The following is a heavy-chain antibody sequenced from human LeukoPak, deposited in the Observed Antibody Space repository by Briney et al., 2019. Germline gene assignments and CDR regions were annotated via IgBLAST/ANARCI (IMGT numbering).Heavy chain of an antibody. Sequence: SVKVSCKASGGTFSRYAISWVRQAPGQGLEWMGGIIPILGIANYAQKFQGRVTITADKSTSTAYMELSSLRSEDTAVYYCARPGPMVRGVKDGMDVWGQGTTVTVSS. CDR1: GGTFSRYA. CDR3: ARPGPMVRGVKDGMDV. CDR2: IIPILGIA. D-gene: IGHD3-10*01. V-gene: IGHV1-69*10. J-gene: IGHJ6*02.